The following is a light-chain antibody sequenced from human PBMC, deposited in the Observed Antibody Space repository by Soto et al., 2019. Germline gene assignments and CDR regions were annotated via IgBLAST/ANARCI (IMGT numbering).Light chain of an antibody. Sequence: DIQMTQSPSSLSASVGDRVTITCQASQAIRNYLNWYQQRPGTAPKLLIYGGSTLETGVPSRFSGRGSAADFTLTISSLQPEGIATYYCQQYDTLPPTFGGGTKVEIK. V-gene: IGKV1-33*01. CDR3: QQYDTLPPT. J-gene: IGKJ4*01. CDR1: QAIRNY. CDR2: GGS.